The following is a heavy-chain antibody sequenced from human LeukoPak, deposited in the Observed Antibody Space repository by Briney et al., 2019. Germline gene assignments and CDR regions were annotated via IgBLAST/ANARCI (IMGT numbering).Heavy chain of an antibody. V-gene: IGHV4-34*01. Sequence: MPSETLSLTCAVYGGSFSGYYWSWIRQPPGKGLEWIGEINHSGSTNYNPSLKSRVTISVDTSKNQFSLKLSSVTAADTAVYYCARPLFYSYYYGMDVWGQGTTVTVSS. D-gene: IGHD2-21*01. CDR1: GGSFSGYY. CDR2: INHSGST. CDR3: ARPLFYSYYYGMDV. J-gene: IGHJ6*02.